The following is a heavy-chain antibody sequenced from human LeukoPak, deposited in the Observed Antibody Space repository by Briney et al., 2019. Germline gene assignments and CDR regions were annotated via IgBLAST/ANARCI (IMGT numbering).Heavy chain of an antibody. J-gene: IGHJ3*02. Sequence: ASVKVSCKASGYTFISHGISWVRQAPGQGLEWMGCISSYNGNTNYAQKLQGRVTLTTDTSTSTAYMELRSLRSDDTAVYYCARTPYQPHDAFDIWGQGTMVTVSS. CDR3: ARTPYQPHDAFDI. V-gene: IGHV1-18*01. CDR2: ISSYNGNT. CDR1: GYTFISHG. D-gene: IGHD2-2*01.